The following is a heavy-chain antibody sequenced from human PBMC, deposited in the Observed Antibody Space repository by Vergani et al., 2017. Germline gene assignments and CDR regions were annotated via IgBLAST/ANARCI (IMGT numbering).Heavy chain of an antibody. J-gene: IGHJ4*02. CDR3: ARDRMIVVVTTTAY. D-gene: IGHD3-22*01. CDR2: ISYDGSNK. V-gene: IGHV3-30-3*01. CDR1: GFALNRHA. Sequence: QVQLVESGGGVVQPGTSLRLSCVVSGFALNRHAMYWVRQAPGKGLEWVAVISYDGSNKYYADSVKGRFTISRDNSKNTLYLQMNSLRAEDTAVYYCARDRMIVVVTTTAYWGQGTLVTVSS.